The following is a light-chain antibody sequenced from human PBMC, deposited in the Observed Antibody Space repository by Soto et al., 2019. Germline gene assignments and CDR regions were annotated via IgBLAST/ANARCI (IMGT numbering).Light chain of an antibody. V-gene: IGLV2-18*01. J-gene: IGLJ1*01. CDR1: SSDVGSYNR. CDR2: EVS. Sequence: QSVLTQPPSVSGSPGQSVSISCTGTSSDVGSYNRVSWYRQPPGTAPKLMIYEVSNRPSGVPDRFSGSKSGNTASLTISGLQAEDEADYYCSLYTSSNTYVFGTGTKVTVL. CDR3: SLYTSSNTYV.